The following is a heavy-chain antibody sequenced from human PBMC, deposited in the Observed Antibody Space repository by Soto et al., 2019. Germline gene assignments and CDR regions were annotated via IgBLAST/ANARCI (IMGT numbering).Heavy chain of an antibody. J-gene: IGHJ6*02. Sequence: SETLSLTCTVSGGSISFDHCHWTWIRQPPGKGLEWIGYVHYSGSVLYNPSLQSRVSISVDTSKNQFSLKLSSVTAADTAVYFCAREDEGGDRDYYGLDVWGQGTTVTVSS. CDR1: GGSISFDHCH. CDR2: VHYSGSV. CDR3: AREDEGGDRDYYGLDV. V-gene: IGHV4-30-4*01. D-gene: IGHD2-21*02.